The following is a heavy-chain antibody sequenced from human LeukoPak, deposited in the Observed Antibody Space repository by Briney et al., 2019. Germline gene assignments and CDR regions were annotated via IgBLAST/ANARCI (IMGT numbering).Heavy chain of an antibody. CDR2: TYYRSQWHY. CDR1: RDSVSSNSVA. CDR3: ARSSIKSFDY. V-gene: IGHV6-1*01. J-gene: IGHJ4*02. Sequence: SQTLSLTCAISRDSVSSNSVAWNWIRQTPSRGREGLGRTYYRSQWHYDYAVSVKSRIIINPDTSKNQFSLHLNSVTSEDTAVYYCARSSIKSFDYWGQRTQVTVSS.